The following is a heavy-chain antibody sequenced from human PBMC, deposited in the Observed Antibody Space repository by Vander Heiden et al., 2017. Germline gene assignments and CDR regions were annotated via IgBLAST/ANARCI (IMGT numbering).Heavy chain of an antibody. CDR3: ARGVQSGYYGMDV. CDR2: IKPNSGGT. J-gene: IGHJ6*02. D-gene: IGHD3-3*01. CDR1: EYTFTGYY. Sequence: QVQLVQSGAEVKQPGASVKVSCKASEYTFTGYYVPWVRQVPGHGLEWMAWIKPNSGGTNSAEKFQGRVTMTRDTSISTAYMVLSSLTSDDTAVYYCARGVQSGYYGMDVWGQGTTVTVSS. V-gene: IGHV1-2*02.